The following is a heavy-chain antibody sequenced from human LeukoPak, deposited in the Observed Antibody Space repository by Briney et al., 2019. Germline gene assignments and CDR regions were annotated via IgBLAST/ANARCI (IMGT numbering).Heavy chain of an antibody. CDR3: ARDWGAAGLWDY. J-gene: IGHJ4*02. V-gene: IGHV3-7*05. Sequence: GGSLRLSCATSGFTFSNYWMSWVRQAPGKGLEWVANIKEDGSEKNYVDSVKGRFTVSRDNAKNSLYLQMNSLRGDDAAIYYCARDWGAAGLWDYWGQGTLVTVSS. CDR2: IKEDGSEK. D-gene: IGHD6-13*01. CDR1: GFTFSNYW.